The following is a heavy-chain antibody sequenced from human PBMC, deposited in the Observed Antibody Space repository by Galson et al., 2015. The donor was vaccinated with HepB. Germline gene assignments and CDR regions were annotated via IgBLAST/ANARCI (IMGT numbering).Heavy chain of an antibody. CDR2: ISYDGSNK. J-gene: IGHJ4*02. CDR1: GFTFSSYA. Sequence: SLRLSCAASGFTFSSYAMHWVRQAPGKGLEWVAVISYDGSNKYYADSVKGRFTISRDNSKNTPYLQMNSLRAEDTAVYYCAKELVWGQEWLARGFDYWGQGTLVAVSS. V-gene: IGHV3-30*04. CDR3: AKELVWGQEWLARGFDY. D-gene: IGHD3-3*01.